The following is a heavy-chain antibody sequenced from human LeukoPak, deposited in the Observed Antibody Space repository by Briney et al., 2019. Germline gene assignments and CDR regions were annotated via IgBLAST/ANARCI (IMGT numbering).Heavy chain of an antibody. Sequence: SVKVSCKASGGTFSSYVISWVRQAPGQGLEWMGGIIPVFGTAKYAQKFQGRVTITADKSTSSAYMELSSVRSEDTAVYYCATRAADVPTRPAYYYYYMDVWGKGTTVTVSS. V-gene: IGHV1-69*06. CDR3: ATRAADVPTRPAYYYYYMDV. D-gene: IGHD6-6*01. CDR2: IIPVFGTA. J-gene: IGHJ6*03. CDR1: GGTFSSYV.